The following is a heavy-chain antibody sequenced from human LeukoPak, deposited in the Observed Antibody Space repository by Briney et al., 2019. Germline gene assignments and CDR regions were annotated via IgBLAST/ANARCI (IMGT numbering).Heavy chain of an antibody. D-gene: IGHD3-3*01. CDR1: GYTFTSYY. J-gene: IGHJ6*02. V-gene: IGHV1-46*01. Sequence: ASVKVSCKASGYTFTSYYMHWVRQAPGQGLEWMGIINPSGGSTSYAQKFQGRVTMTRDTSTSTVYMELSSLRSEDTAVYYCAREGWPTPVNYDFWSGYWASYYYYGMDVWGQGTTVTVSS. CDR3: AREGWPTPVNYDFWSGYWASYYYYGMDV. CDR2: INPSGGST.